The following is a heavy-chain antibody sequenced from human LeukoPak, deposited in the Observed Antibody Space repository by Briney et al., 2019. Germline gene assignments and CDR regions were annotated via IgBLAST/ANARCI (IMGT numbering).Heavy chain of an antibody. CDR3: RWWFDS. CDR1: GFTFSSYG. J-gene: IGHJ5*01. V-gene: IGHV3-30*02. D-gene: IGHD3-10*01. CDR2: IRYDGSTI. Sequence: PGGSLRLSCAASGFTFSSYGMHWVRQAPGKGLEWVAFIRYDGSTIYYADSVKGRFTISRDNSKNTLYLQMNSLRAEDTAVVRGRWWFDSWGQGTLVTVSS.